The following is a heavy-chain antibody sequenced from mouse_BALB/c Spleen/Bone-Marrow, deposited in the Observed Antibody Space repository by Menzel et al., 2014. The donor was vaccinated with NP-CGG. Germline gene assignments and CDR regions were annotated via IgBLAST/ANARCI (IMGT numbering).Heavy chain of an antibody. CDR2: IYPYNGVS. CDR1: GYSFTGYY. CDR3: ESRGEYFDV. Sequence: VQLQQSGPELVKPGASVKISCKASGYSFTGYYMHWVKQSHGNSLDWIGYIYPYNGVSSYNQKFKGKATLTVDKSSSTAYMELHSLTSDDSAVYYCESRGEYFDVWGAGTTVTVSS. V-gene: IGHV1-31*01. J-gene: IGHJ1*01.